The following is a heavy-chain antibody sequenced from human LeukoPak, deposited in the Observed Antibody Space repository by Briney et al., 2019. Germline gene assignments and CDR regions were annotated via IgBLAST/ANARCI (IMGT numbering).Heavy chain of an antibody. Sequence: PGGSLRLSCAASGFTFSSYAMSWVRQAPGKGLEWVSAISGSGGSTYYADSVKGRFTISKDNSKNTLYLQMNSLRAEDTAVYYCAKVSAYYYDSSYFDYWGQGTLVTVSS. CDR1: GFTFSSYA. D-gene: IGHD3-22*01. J-gene: IGHJ4*02. CDR2: ISGSGGST. CDR3: AKVSAYYYDSSYFDY. V-gene: IGHV3-23*01.